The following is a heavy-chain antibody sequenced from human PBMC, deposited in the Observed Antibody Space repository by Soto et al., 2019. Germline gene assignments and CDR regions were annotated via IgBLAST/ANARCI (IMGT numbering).Heavy chain of an antibody. CDR1: GFTFSSYA. D-gene: IGHD4-4*01. V-gene: IGHV3-23*01. J-gene: IGHJ4*02. CDR3: AKREIATITYFDY. CDR2: ISGSGGST. Sequence: GGSLRLSCAASGFTFSSYAMSWVRQAPGKGLEWVSAISGSGGSTYYADSVKDRFTISRDNSKNTLYLQMNSLRAEDTAVYYCAKREIATITYFDYRRQRTMVTVYS.